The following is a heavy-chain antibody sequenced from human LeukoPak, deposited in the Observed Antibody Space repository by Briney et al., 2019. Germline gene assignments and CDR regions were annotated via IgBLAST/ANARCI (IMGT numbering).Heavy chain of an antibody. V-gene: IGHV3-23*01. D-gene: IGHD2-2*01. Sequence: ETLSLTCAVSGGSISSGGYSWSWIRQPPGKGLEWVSAISGSGGSTYYADSVKGRFTISRDNSKNTLYLQMNSLRAEDTAVYYCAKDSGYCSSTSCYNFDYWGQGTLVTVSS. J-gene: IGHJ4*02. CDR1: GGSISSGGYS. CDR2: ISGSGGST. CDR3: AKDSGYCSSTSCYNFDY.